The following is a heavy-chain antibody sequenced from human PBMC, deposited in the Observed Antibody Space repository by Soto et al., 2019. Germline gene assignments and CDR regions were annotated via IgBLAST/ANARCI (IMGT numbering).Heavy chain of an antibody. J-gene: IGHJ5*02. Sequence: ASVKVSCKAPGDTFTSYYLNWVRQAPGQGLEWMGVINPHGGSTKYAQKSQGRATMTRDTSRSTVYMELRSLRSDDTAIYYCARSSGGNFGIIIEGSNWFDPWGQGTLVTVSS. D-gene: IGHD3-3*01. CDR2: INPHGGST. CDR1: GDTFTSYY. V-gene: IGHV1-46*01. CDR3: ARSSGGNFGIIIEGSNWFDP.